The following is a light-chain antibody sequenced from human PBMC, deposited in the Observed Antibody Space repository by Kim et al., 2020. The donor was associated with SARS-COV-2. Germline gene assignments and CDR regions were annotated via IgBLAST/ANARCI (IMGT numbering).Light chain of an antibody. CDR2: GRN. Sequence: VCLGQTVRITCQGDSLRSYYATWDQQKQRQAPELVIYGRNNRPAGIPDRFSGSASGNTASLTISGTQAEDEADFYCQSRDSGGKVVFGGGTQLTAL. V-gene: IGLV3-19*01. J-gene: IGLJ2*01. CDR3: QSRDSGGKVV. CDR1: SLRSYY.